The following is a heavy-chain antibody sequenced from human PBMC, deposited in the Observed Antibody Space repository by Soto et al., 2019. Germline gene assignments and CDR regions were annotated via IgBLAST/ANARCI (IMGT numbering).Heavy chain of an antibody. CDR3: AKDHWAAYSGYAIRNDLDV. J-gene: IGHJ6*02. V-gene: IGHV3-30*18. Sequence: QVQLVESGGGVVQPGRSLRLSCAASGFTFSDSGIHWVRQAPGKGLEWVAVISYEGSKTYYADSVKGRFTISRDNSKNTLYLQMASLRPEATAVYYCAKDHWAAYSGYAIRNDLDVWGQGTTVTVSS. D-gene: IGHD5-12*01. CDR2: ISYEGSKT. CDR1: GFTFSDSG.